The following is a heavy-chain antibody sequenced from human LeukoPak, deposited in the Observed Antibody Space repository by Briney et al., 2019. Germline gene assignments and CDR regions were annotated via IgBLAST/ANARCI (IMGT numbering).Heavy chain of an antibody. CDR3: ARGGYSFWSGYYSEPYYYMDV. D-gene: IGHD3-3*01. Sequence: GGSPRLSCAASGFTFSSYWMSWVRQAPGKGLEWVANIKQDGSEKYYVDSVKGRFTISRDNAKNSLYLEMNSLRADDTAFYHCARGGYSFWSGYYSEPYYYMDVWGNGTTVTVSS. CDR1: GFTFSSYW. J-gene: IGHJ6*03. CDR2: IKQDGSEK. V-gene: IGHV3-7*03.